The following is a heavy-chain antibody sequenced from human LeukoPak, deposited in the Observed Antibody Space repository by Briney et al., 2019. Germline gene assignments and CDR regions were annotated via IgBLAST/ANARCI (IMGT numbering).Heavy chain of an antibody. J-gene: IGHJ4*02. V-gene: IGHV3-64*01. CDR1: GFTFSSYA. CDR2: ISSNGGST. D-gene: IGHD3-22*01. CDR3: ARGFHDSSGYLTY. Sequence: GGSLRLSCAASGFTFSSYAMHWVRQAPGKGLEYVSAISSNGGSTYYANSVKGRFTISRDNSKNTLYLQMGSPRAEDMAVYYCARGFHDSSGYLTYWGQGTLVTVSS.